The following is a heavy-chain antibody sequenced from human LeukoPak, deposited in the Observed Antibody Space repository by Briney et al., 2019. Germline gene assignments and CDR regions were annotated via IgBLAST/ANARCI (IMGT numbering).Heavy chain of an antibody. CDR2: ISSSSSYI. CDR1: GFTFSSYW. D-gene: IGHD2-15*01. CDR3: ARDSRPYCSGGSCSLFDY. V-gene: IGHV3-21*01. Sequence: GGSLRLSCAASGFTFSSYWMSWVRQAPGKGLEWVSSISSSSSYIYYADSVKGRFTISRHNAKNSLYLQMNSLRAEDTAVYYCARDSRPYCSGGSCSLFDYWGQGTLVTVSS. J-gene: IGHJ4*02.